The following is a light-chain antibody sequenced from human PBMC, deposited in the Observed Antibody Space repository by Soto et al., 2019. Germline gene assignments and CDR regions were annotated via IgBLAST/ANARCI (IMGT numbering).Light chain of an antibody. J-gene: IGKJ1*01. CDR1: QSVSSNY. CDR3: QHYGRSPPSWT. CDR2: DAS. V-gene: IGKV3-20*01. Sequence: EIVLTQSPGTLSLSPGERATLSCRASQSVSSNYLAWYQQKPGQPPRLLISDASSRATGIPDRFSGSGSGTDFTLTICVLEPEDFAVYYCQHYGRSPPSWTFGQGTKVEIK.